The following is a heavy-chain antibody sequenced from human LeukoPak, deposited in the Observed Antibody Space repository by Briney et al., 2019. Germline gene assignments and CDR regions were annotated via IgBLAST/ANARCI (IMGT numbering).Heavy chain of an antibody. D-gene: IGHD3-22*01. V-gene: IGHV4-4*07. Sequence: PETLSLTCTLSGGSVTVYYWSWIRHPAGGGLEWIGRINSSGSTNYNPSVKSRVTMSVDTSKNQFSLRLSSVTAADTAVYFCARGGIGVAIDPWGQGALVTVSS. CDR2: INSSGST. CDR1: GGSVTVYY. J-gene: IGHJ5*02. CDR3: ARGGIGVAIDP.